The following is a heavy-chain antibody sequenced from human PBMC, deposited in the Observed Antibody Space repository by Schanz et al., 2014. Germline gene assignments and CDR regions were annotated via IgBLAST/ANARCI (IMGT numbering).Heavy chain of an antibody. Sequence: QVQLVQSGAEVKKPGASVKVSCKASGYTLTNFDINWVRQAPGQGLEWMGRIYLSDGSTRYAQKFQGRVTVTRDTSQTPVYMHLSSLRSEDTTVYYCARTGSWGSLIDSWGQGTLVTVSS. D-gene: IGHD2-15*01. CDR3: ARTGSWGSLIDS. CDR1: GYTLTNFD. CDR2: IYLSDGST. J-gene: IGHJ4*02. V-gene: IGHV1-46*01.